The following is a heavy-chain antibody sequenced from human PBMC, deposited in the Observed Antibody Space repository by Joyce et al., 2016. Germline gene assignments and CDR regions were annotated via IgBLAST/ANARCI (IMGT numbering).Heavy chain of an antibody. V-gene: IGHV1-69*01. CDR2: IVTVFVTA. D-gene: IGHD1-26*01. CDR3: TRRRIVGTTPHFDY. J-gene: IGHJ4*02. Sequence: QVQLVQSGAEVKKPGSSVKVSCKASGGTLNSYALDWVRQAPGQGPEWMGGIVTVFVTANYAQKFQGRVTITADEVTNTAYMELRSLKSEDTALYYCTRRRIVGTTPHFDYWGQGTLVTVSS. CDR1: GGTLNSYA.